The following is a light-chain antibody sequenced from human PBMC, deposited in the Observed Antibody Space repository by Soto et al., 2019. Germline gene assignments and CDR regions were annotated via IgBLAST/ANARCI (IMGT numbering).Light chain of an antibody. V-gene: IGKV3-15*01. CDR3: QQRNIWPPVT. Sequence: EIVMTQSPATLSVSPGERATLSCRASQSVSNNLAWYQQKPGQAPRLLIYGAFTRATGIPGRFSGSGSGTDFTLTISSLEPEDSAIYYCQQRNIWPPVTFGQGTRLEIK. J-gene: IGKJ5*01. CDR2: GAF. CDR1: QSVSNN.